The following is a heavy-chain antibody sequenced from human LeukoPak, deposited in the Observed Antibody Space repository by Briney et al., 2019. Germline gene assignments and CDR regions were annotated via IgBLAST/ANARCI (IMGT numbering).Heavy chain of an antibody. CDR1: GYTFTGYY. CDR2: INPNSGGT. V-gene: IGHV1-2*02. CDR3: ARLYYDSSGSYYTDS. J-gene: IGHJ5*02. Sequence: ASVKVSCKASGYTFTGYYMHWVRQAPGQGLEWMGWINPNSGGTNYAQKFQGRVTMTRDTSISTAYMELSRLRSDDTAVYYCARLYYDSSGSYYTDSWGQGTLVTVSS. D-gene: IGHD3-22*01.